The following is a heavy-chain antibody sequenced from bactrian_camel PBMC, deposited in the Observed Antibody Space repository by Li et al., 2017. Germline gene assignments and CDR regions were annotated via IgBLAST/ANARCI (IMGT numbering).Heavy chain of an antibody. D-gene: IGHD5*01. CDR2: VDVDGGT. V-gene: IGHV3S26*01. CDR1: GYTYSRYC. J-gene: IGHJ4*01. Sequence: HVQLVESGGGSVQSGGSLRLSCELSGYTYSRYCLGWFRQAPGKEREGVATVDVDGGTSYAESVKGRFTISRDNAKNTLYLQMNSLKTEDTAVYYCATGLLADHGLGLGTQVTVS.